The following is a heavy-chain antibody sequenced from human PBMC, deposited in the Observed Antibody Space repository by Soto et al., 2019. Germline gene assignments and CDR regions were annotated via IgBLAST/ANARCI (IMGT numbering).Heavy chain of an antibody. CDR3: VAATAHYYYYYYYYMDV. D-gene: IGHD3-22*01. CDR2: INPSGGST. V-gene: IGHV1-46*01. CDR1: GYTFTSYY. Sequence: ASVKVSCKASGYTFTSYYMHWVRQAPGQGLEWMGIINPSGGSTSYAQKFQGRVTMTRDTSTSTAYMELSSLRSEDTAVYYCVAATAHYYYYYYYYMDVWGKGTTVTVSS. J-gene: IGHJ6*03.